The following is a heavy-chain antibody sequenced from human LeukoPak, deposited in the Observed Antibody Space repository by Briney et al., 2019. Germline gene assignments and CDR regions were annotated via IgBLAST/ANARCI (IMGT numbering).Heavy chain of an antibody. D-gene: IGHD6-19*01. V-gene: IGHV1-18*01. J-gene: IGHJ3*02. CDR1: GYTFTNFG. CDR3: ARAGGWAREDYKADAFDI. CDR2: LSAYNGNT. Sequence: ASVNVSCKSSGYTFTNFGISWVRQAPGQGLEWMGGLSAYNGNTNYAHKFQGRVTMTADTSTSTAYMELRSLRSDDADLYYCARAGGWAREDYKADAFDIWGQGTMVTVSS.